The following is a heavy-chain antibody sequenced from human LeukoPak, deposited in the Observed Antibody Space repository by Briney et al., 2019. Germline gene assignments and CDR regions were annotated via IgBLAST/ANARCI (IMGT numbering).Heavy chain of an antibody. D-gene: IGHD1-26*01. CDR3: ATESPELLRSDGYFDY. Sequence: GGSLRLSCAASGFTFSSSGMHWVRQAPGKGLEWVAVILYNGSNKYYADSVKGRFTISRDNSKNTLYLQMNSLRSEDTAVYYCATESPELLRSDGYFDYWGQGTLVTVSS. CDR1: GFTFSSSG. J-gene: IGHJ4*02. V-gene: IGHV3-30*02. CDR2: ILYNGSNK.